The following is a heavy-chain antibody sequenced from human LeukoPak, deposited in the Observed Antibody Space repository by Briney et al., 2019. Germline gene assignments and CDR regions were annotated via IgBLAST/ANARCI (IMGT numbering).Heavy chain of an antibody. J-gene: IGHJ4*02. V-gene: IGHV5-51*01. D-gene: IGHD3-22*01. Sequence: GESLKISCKGSGYSFTSYWIGWVRQMPEKGLEWMGIIYPGDSDTRYSPSFQGQVTISADKSISTAYLQRSSLKASDTAMYYCARRADSSGYYSNNPLYYFDYWGQGTLVTVSS. CDR2: IYPGDSDT. CDR1: GYSFTSYW. CDR3: ARRADSSGYYSNNPLYYFDY.